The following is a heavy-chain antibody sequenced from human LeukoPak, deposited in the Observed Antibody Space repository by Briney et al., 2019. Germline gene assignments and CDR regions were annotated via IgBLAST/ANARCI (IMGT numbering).Heavy chain of an antibody. CDR2: INHSGST. J-gene: IGHJ4*02. V-gene: IGHV4-34*01. CDR3: ARLRRDGSGSYSHNSPYYFDY. Sequence: SETLSLTCAVYGGSFSGYYWSWIRQPPGKGLEWIGEINHSGSTNYNPSLKSRVTISVDTSKNQFSLKLSSVTAADTAVYYCARLRRDGSGSYSHNSPYYFDYWGQGTLVTVSS. CDR1: GGSFSGYY. D-gene: IGHD3-10*01.